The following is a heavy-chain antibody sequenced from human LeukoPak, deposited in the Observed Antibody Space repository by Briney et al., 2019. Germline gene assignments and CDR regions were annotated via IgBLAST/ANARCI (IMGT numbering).Heavy chain of an antibody. CDR3: AKDLDAFIHY. Sequence: GGSLRLSCAASGFTFSSYGMHWVRQAPGKGLEWVAVIWYDGSNKYYADSVKGRFTISRDNSENTLYLQMNSLRAEDTAVYYCAKDLDAFIHYWGQGTLVTVSS. CDR1: GFTFSSYG. D-gene: IGHD1-1*01. J-gene: IGHJ4*02. V-gene: IGHV3-33*06. CDR2: IWYDGSNK.